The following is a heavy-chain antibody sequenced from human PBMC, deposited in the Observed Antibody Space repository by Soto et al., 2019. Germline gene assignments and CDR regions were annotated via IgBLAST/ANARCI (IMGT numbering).Heavy chain of an antibody. CDR1: GGTFSSYA. CDR2: LIPIFGTA. J-gene: IGHJ5*02. V-gene: IGHV1-69*12. Sequence: QVQLVQSGAEVKKPGSSVKVSCKASGGTFSSYAISWVRQAPGQGLEWMGGLIPIFGTANYAQKFQGRVTITADESTSTAYRDLSSLRAEETAVYFRARDVGAAVAASWGQGTLVAVSA. D-gene: IGHD6-19*01. CDR3: ARDVGAAVAAS.